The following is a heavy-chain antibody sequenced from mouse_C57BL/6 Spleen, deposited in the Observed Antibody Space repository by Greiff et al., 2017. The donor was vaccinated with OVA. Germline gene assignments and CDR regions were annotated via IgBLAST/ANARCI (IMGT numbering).Heavy chain of an antibody. CDR1: GFTFSDYY. Sequence: EVQRVESGGGLVQPGGSLKLSCAASGFTFSDYYMYWVRQTPEKRLEWVAYISNGGGSTYYPDTVKGRFTISRDNAKNTLYLQMSRLKSEDTAMYYCASWITTEGFAYWGQGTLVTVSA. J-gene: IGHJ3*01. V-gene: IGHV5-12*01. CDR2: ISNGGGST. D-gene: IGHD1-1*01. CDR3: ASWITTEGFAY.